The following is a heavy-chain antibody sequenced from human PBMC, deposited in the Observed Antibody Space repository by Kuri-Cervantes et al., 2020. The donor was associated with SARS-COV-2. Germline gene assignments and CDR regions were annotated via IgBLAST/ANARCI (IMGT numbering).Heavy chain of an antibody. CDR3: AKSYSSSLDAFDI. CDR2: ISGSGGST. Sequence: GESLKISCAASGFTFSSYAMHWVRQAPGKGLEWVSAISGSGGSTYYADSVKGRFTISRDNSKNTLYLQMNSLRAEDTAVYYCAKSYSSSLDAFDIWGQGTMVTVSS. V-gene: IGHV3-23*01. D-gene: IGHD6-13*01. J-gene: IGHJ3*02. CDR1: GFTFSSYA.